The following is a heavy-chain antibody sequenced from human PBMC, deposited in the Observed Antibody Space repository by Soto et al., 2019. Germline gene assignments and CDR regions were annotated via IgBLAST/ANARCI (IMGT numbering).Heavy chain of an antibody. J-gene: IGHJ6*02. CDR3: ARDREVGYYYYGMDV. CDR2: IYYSGST. Sequence: PSETMSLTCTVSGGYISSGGYYWSWIRKHPGKGLEWIGYIYYSGSTYYNPSLKSRVTISVDTSKNQFSLKLSSVTAADTAVYYCARDREVGYYYYGMDVWGQGTTVTVSS. CDR1: GGYISSGGYY. V-gene: IGHV4-31*03. D-gene: IGHD1-26*01.